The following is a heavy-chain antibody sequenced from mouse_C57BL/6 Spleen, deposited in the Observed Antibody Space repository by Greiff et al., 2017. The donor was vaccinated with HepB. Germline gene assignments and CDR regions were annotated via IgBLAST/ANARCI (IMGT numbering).Heavy chain of an antibody. Sequence: EVQRVESGGGLVQPGGSLSLSCAASGFTFTDYYMSWVRQPPGKALEWLGFIRNKANGYTTEYSASVKGRFTISRDNSQSILYLQMNALRAEDSATCYCARYRRMGTGWYFDVWGTGTTVTVSS. J-gene: IGHJ1*03. CDR1: GFTFTDYY. V-gene: IGHV7-3*01. D-gene: IGHD2-3*01. CDR3: ARYRRMGTGWYFDV. CDR2: IRNKANGYTT.